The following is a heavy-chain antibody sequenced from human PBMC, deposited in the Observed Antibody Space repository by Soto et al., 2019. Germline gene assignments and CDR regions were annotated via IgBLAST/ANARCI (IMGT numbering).Heavy chain of an antibody. CDR3: ASGVVVDSTPFDY. CDR1: GGSISSASYY. V-gene: IGHV4-31*03. D-gene: IGHD2-15*01. CDR2: IYYSGST. J-gene: IGHJ4*02. Sequence: TRSLTCTVSGGSISSASYYWSWIRQYPGKGLEWIGYIYYSGSTYYNPSLKSRVSISLDTSKNQFALNLTSVTAADTAVYHSASGVVVDSTPFDYWGQGPLATVSS.